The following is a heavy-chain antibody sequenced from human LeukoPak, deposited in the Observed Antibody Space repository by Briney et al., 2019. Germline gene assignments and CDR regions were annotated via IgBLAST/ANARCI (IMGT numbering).Heavy chain of an antibody. CDR2: IKTDGSEK. CDR1: GFRFSDYW. V-gene: IGHV3-7*01. CDR3: NRGFNYDSSG. D-gene: IGHD3-22*01. Sequence: GGSLRLSCAASGFRFSDYWMTWVRQAPGKGLECVAYIKTDGSEKYYPDSVKGRFTISRDNAKNSLYPQMNSMRLDDTAVYYCNRGFNYDSSGWGQGTLVTVSS. J-gene: IGHJ4*02.